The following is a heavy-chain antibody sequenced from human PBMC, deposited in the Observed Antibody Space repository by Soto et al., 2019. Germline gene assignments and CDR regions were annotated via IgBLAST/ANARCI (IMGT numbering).Heavy chain of an antibody. V-gene: IGHV1-18*04. D-gene: IGHD2-2*01. J-gene: IGHJ6*02. Sequence: ASVKVSCKASGYTFTSYGISWVRQAPGQGLEWMGWISAYNGNTNYAQKLQGRVTMTTDTSTSTAYMELRSLRSDDTAVYYCARDSSYRSSTSCYLGPWVPTKYGMDVWGQGTTVTVSS. CDR2: ISAYNGNT. CDR1: GYTFTSYG. CDR3: ARDSSYRSSTSCYLGPWVPTKYGMDV.